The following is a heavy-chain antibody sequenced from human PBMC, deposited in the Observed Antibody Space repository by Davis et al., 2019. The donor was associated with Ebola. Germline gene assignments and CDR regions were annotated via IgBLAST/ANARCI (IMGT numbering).Heavy chain of an antibody. V-gene: IGHV4-30-2*01. CDR1: GGSISRDSYS. CDR3: ARVRIAARPIDY. CDR2: IYHSGST. J-gene: IGHJ4*02. Sequence: PSETLSLTCAVSGGSISRDSYSWSWIRQPPGKGLEWIGYIYHSGSTYYNPSLKSRVTISVDTSKNQFSLKLSSVTAADTAVYYCARVRIAARPIDYWGQGTLVTVSS. D-gene: IGHD6-6*01.